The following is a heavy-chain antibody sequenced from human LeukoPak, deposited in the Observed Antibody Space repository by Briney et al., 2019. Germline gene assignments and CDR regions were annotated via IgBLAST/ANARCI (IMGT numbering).Heavy chain of an antibody. CDR3: ARDNTRYCNSTSCYYYYYMDV. J-gene: IGHJ6*03. D-gene: IGHD2-2*01. V-gene: IGHV1-2*02. CDR2: LNPKSGDT. CDR1: GYTFTDFH. Sequence: GASVKVSCKASGYTFTDFHMSWVRQAPGHGLEWMGWLNPKSGDTNFAQKFQGRVTMTRETSISTAYMELSSLRSDDTAVYYCARDNTRYCNSTSCYYYYYMDVWGKGTTVTISS.